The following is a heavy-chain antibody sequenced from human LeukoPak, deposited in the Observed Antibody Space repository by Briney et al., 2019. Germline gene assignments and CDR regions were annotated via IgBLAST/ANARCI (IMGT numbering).Heavy chain of an antibody. V-gene: IGHV3-30*18. CDR3: AKDLYDNYWYNYFDP. CDR2: ISHDGNSK. Sequence: PGGSLRLSCAASGFTLSTCGMHWVRQAPGKGLEWVAMISHDGNSKQYADFAKGRFTISRDNSKNTLYLEMNSLRTEDTAVYHCAKDLYDNYWYNYFDPWGQGALVTVSS. D-gene: IGHD5-24*01. CDR1: GFTLSTCG. J-gene: IGHJ5*02.